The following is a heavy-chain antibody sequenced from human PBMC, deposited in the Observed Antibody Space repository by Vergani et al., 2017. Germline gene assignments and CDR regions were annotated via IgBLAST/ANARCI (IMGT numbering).Heavy chain of an antibody. CDR2: IKQDGSEK. V-gene: IGHV3-7*01. D-gene: IGHD3-10*01. CDR1: GFTFSSYW. Sequence: EVQLVESGGGLVQPGGSLRLSCAASGFTFSSYWMSWVRQAPGKGLEWVANIKQDGSEKYYVDSVKGRFTISRDNAKNTLYLQMNSLRAEDTAVYYCARDPPRYGSGSYHPTDYWGQGTLVTVSS. CDR3: ARDPPRYGSGSYHPTDY. J-gene: IGHJ4*02.